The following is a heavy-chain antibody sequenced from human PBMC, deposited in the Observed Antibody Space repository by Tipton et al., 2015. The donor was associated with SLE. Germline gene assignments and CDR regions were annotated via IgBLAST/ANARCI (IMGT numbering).Heavy chain of an antibody. CDR2: IHATGRP. J-gene: IGHJ6*02. D-gene: IGHD3-16*01. CDR3: ARVVQGAMDV. Sequence: TLSLTCTVSGGSISNYWNWIRQPAGKGLEWIGRIHATGRPNYNPSLKRRVTVSVDTSKNQISLKLSSVTAADTAVYFCARVVQGAMDVWGQGTTVTVSS. V-gene: IGHV4-4*07. CDR1: GGSISNY.